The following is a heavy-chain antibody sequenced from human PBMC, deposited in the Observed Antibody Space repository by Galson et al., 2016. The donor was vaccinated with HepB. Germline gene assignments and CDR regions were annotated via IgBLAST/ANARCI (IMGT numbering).Heavy chain of an antibody. CDR2: INPSGGST. J-gene: IGHJ4*02. V-gene: IGHV1-46*01. CDR3: AREGATSIGGFGY. CDR1: GYTFTSYY. D-gene: IGHD1-26*01. Sequence: SVKVSCKASGYTFTSYYMHWVRQAPGQGLEWMGIINPSGGSTSYAQNFQGRVTMTRDTSTSTVYMELSSLRSEDSAMYYCAREGATSIGGFGYWGQGTLVTVCS.